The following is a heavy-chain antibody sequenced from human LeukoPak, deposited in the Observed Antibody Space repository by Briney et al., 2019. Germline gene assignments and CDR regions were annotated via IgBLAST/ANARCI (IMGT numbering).Heavy chain of an antibody. D-gene: IGHD3-16*01. CDR3: ARAVDVADY. CDR2: IKEDESTK. CDR1: GFIFTDHW. Sequence: GALRLSCAASGFIFTDHWMSWVRKAPGKGLEWVANIKEDESTKFYADSVRGRFTISRDNAKSSVYLQMNNLRVEDTALYYCARAVDVADYWGRGTLVTVSS. J-gene: IGHJ4*02. V-gene: IGHV3-7*01.